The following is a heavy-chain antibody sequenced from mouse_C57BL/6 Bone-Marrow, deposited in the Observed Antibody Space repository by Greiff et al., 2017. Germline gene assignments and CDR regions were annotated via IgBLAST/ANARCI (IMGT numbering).Heavy chain of an antibody. V-gene: IGHV1-64*01. CDR3: ARNYYGSSYFYWYFDV. Sequence: VQLQQPGAELVKPGASVTLSCKASGYTFTSYWMHWVKQRPGQGLEWIGMIHPNSGSTNYNEKFKSKATLTVDKSSSTAYMQLSSLTSEDSAVYYGARNYYGSSYFYWYFDVWGTGTTVTVSS. D-gene: IGHD1-1*01. CDR1: GYTFTSYW. CDR2: IHPNSGST. J-gene: IGHJ1*03.